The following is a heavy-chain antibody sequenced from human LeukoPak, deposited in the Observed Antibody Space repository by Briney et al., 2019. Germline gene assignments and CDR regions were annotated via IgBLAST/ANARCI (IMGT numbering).Heavy chain of an antibody. J-gene: IGHJ6*03. V-gene: IGHV3-21*01. CDR3: ARGEYSYGPLDYYYYMDV. CDR1: GFTFSSHT. Sequence: GGSLRLSCAASGFTFSSHTMNWVRQAPGKGLEWVSSISSSSSYIYYADSVKGRFTISRDNAKNSLYLQMNSLRAEDTAVYYCARGEYSYGPLDYYYYMDVWGKGTTVTVSS. D-gene: IGHD5-18*01. CDR2: ISSSSSYI.